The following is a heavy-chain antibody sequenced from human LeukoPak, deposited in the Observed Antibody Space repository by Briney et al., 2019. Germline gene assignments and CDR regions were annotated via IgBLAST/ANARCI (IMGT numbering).Heavy chain of an antibody. D-gene: IGHD5-18*01. CDR1: GFTFSSYG. Sequence: GGSLRLSCAASGFTFSSYGMHWVRQAPGKGLEWVAFIRYDGSNKYYADSVKGRFTISRDNSKNTLYLQMNGLRAEDTAVYYCAKDRLSYSYGSPLDYWGQGTLVTVSS. V-gene: IGHV3-30*02. CDR3: AKDRLSYSYGSPLDY. CDR2: IRYDGSNK. J-gene: IGHJ4*02.